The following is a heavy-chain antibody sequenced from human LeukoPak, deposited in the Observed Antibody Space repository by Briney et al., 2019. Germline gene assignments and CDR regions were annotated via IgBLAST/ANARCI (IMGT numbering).Heavy chain of an antibody. D-gene: IGHD1-7*01. Sequence: GGSLRLSCAASGFTFSSCWMHWVRQAPGKGLVWVSRINSDGSSTSYADSVKGRFTISRDNAKNTLYLQMNSLRAEDTAVYYCARVGTTGLYFDYWGQGTLVTVSS. CDR1: GFTFSSCW. CDR2: INSDGSST. CDR3: ARVGTTGLYFDY. V-gene: IGHV3-74*01. J-gene: IGHJ4*02.